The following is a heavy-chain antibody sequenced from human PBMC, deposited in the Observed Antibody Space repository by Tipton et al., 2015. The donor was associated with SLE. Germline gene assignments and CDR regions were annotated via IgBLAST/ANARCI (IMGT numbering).Heavy chain of an antibody. Sequence: QSGAEVKKPGESLKISCKGSGYNFLTYWIGWVRQMPGKGLELMGIIYPGNSDTRYSPSFQGQVTISADKSITTAYLQWSSLKASDTAMYYCVQSGSYRGNFDYWGQGNLVTVSS. CDR3: VQSGSYRGNFDY. J-gene: IGHJ4*02. D-gene: IGHD1-26*01. V-gene: IGHV5-51*03. CDR2: IYPGNSDT. CDR1: GYNFLTYW.